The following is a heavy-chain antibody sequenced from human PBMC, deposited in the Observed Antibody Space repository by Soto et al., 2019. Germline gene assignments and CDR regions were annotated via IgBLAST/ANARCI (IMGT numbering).Heavy chain of an antibody. CDR3: AKAVATTFGWFDP. CDR2: ISGSGGIT. D-gene: IGHD2-15*01. V-gene: IGHV3-23*01. Sequence: EVQLLESGGGLVQPGESLRLSCAASGITFSSYAMNWVRQAPGKGLEWVSSISGSGGITHYADSVKGRFTISRDNSKNTLYLQMNTLRAEDTAIYYCAKAVATTFGWFDPGGQGTLVTVSS. J-gene: IGHJ5*02. CDR1: GITFSSYA.